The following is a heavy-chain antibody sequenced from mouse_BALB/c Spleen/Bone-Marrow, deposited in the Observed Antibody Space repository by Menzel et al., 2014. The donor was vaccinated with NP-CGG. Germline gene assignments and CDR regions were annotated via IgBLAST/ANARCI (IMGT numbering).Heavy chain of an antibody. J-gene: IGHJ1*01. CDR1: GFTFSSYA. CDR3: ARGLYDGYENWCFDA. Sequence: EVKLMESGGGLVKPGGSLKLSCAASGFTFSSYAMSWVRQTPEKGLEWVASITSGGSTYYPDSVKGRFTISRDNARNILYLQMSSLRSEDMAMYYCARGLYDGYENWCFDAWGAGTTVTVSS. D-gene: IGHD2-3*01. V-gene: IGHV5-6-5*01. CDR2: ITSGGST.